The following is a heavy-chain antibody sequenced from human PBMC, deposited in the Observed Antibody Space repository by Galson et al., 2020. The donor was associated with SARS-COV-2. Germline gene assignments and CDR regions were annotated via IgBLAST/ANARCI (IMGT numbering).Heavy chain of an antibody. CDR2: IYCSGIT. J-gene: IGHJ4*02. CDR1: AGSISSSSYY. D-gene: IGHD2-15*01. Sequence: PEILSLNCPVSAGSISSSSYYWGWIRQPPGNGPDRTGRIYCSGITSYNQSLNSRVTISVDTYKNQFSLKLSTLSAADTAVYYCARFRGVVRYWGQGTLVTVSS. CDR3: ARFRGVVRY. V-gene: IGHV4-39*01.